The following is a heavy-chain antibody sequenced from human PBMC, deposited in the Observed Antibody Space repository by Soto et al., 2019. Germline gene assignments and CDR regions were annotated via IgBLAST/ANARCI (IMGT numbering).Heavy chain of an antibody. CDR2: ISTDSGYT. D-gene: IGHD1-26*01. Sequence: QIQLVQSGGEVERPGASVTVSCEASGYICTTYGLSWVRQTPAHGLEWMGWISTDSGYTQYSQLLQGRVTMTKDTLTTTASIESRHPTLAAQGPYYSPRYRPPGSLSGIDASGQATVLNVSS. CDR3: PRYRPPGSLSGIDA. CDR1: GYICTTYG. J-gene: IGHJ4*03. V-gene: IGHV1-18*01.